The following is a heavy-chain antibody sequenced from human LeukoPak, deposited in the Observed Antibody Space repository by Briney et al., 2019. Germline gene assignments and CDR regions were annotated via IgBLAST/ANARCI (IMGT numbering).Heavy chain of an antibody. CDR3: ARQRDGYSFDY. J-gene: IGHJ4*02. CDR2: IYPGDSDT. V-gene: IGHV5-51*01. Sequence: GESLKISCKASGYTFTSYWIAWVRQMPGKGLEWMWIIYPGDSDTRYSPSFQGQVTISADKSSNTASLQWSSLKASDTAMYYCARQRDGYSFDYWGQETLVTVSS. D-gene: IGHD5-24*01. CDR1: GYTFTSYW.